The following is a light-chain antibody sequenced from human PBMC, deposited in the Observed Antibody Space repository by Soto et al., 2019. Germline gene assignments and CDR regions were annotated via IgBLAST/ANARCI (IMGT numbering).Light chain of an antibody. Sequence: IVLTQSPATLSLSPGERATLSCRASQSVSSYLAWYQQKPGQAPRLLIYDASTRATGIPARFRGSGSGTDFTLSISSLEPEDFAVYYCQQRGYTFGQGTKLEIK. V-gene: IGKV3-11*01. J-gene: IGKJ2*01. CDR1: QSVSSY. CDR3: QQRGYT. CDR2: DAS.